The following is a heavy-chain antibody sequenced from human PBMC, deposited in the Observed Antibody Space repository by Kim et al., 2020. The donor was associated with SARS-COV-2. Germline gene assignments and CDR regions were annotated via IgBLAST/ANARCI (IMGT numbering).Heavy chain of an antibody. D-gene: IGHD3-3*01. CDR3: AKGAGFGPYLEWLPHYYYYGMDV. Sequence: GGSLRLSCAASGFTFSSYGMHWVRQAPGKGLEWVAVISYDGSNKYYADSVKGRFTISRDNSKNTLYLQMNSLRAEDTAVYYCAKGAGFGPYLEWLPHYYYYGMDVRSQSPTVTVS. CDR1: GFTFSSYG. J-gene: IGHJ6*02. CDR2: ISYDGSNK. V-gene: IGHV3-30*18.